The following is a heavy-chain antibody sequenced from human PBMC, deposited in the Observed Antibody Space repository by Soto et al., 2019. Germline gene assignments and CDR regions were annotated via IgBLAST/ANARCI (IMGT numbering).Heavy chain of an antibody. D-gene: IGHD1-26*01. V-gene: IGHV4-30-4*02. CDR1: VGSISSGGSY. CDR3: ARGHTGSQDCDY. Sequence: SYTLCLTCTFSVGSISSGGSYWRWSRQPPGKGLEWIGYIDYRGSTYDKPSLKRRVTISVETSKNQLSLKLSSVTAADTAVHYCARGHTGSQDCDYWGQGTLVTVSS. CDR2: IDYRGST. J-gene: IGHJ4*02.